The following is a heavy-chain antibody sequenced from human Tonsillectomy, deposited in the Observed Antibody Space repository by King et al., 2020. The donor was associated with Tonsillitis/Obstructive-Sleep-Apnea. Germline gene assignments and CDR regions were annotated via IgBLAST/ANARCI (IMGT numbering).Heavy chain of an antibody. J-gene: IGHJ5*02. V-gene: IGHV1-18*01. CDR3: ATDQTRDDLWSGREGGNWLDP. CDR2: ISPYNGNT. CDR1: GYTFTKYG. Sequence: QLVQSGAEVKKPGASVRVSCKASGYTFTKYGISWVRQAPGQGLEWVGWISPYNGNTNYAQKFQDRVFLTTDTSTSTAYMELRSLRSDDTAVYYCATDQTRDDLWSGREGGNWLDPRGQGTLVTVSS. D-gene: IGHD3-3*01.